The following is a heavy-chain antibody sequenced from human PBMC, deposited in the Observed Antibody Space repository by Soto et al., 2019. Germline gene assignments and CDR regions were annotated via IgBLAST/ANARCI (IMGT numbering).Heavy chain of an antibody. J-gene: IGHJ6*02. CDR1: GFTFSSYG. Sequence: GGSLRLSCAASGFTFSSYGMHWVRQAPGKGLEWVAVISYDGSNKYYADSVKGRFTISRDNSKNTLYLQMNSLRAEDTAVYYCEAVAAAQDYYYYGMDVWGQGTTVTVSS. CDR2: ISYDGSNK. D-gene: IGHD6-13*01. V-gene: IGHV3-30*03. CDR3: EAVAAAQDYYYYGMDV.